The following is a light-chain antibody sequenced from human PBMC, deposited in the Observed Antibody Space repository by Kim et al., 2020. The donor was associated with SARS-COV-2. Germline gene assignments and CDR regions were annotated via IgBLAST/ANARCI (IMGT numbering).Light chain of an antibody. CDR1: QSVSSN. CDR3: QQYNNWPLT. J-gene: IGKJ4*01. Sequence: EIVMTQSPATLSVSPGERATLSCRASQSVSSNLAWYQQKPGQAPRLLIYGASTRATGIPARFSGSGSGTEFTLTISSLQSEDFAVYYCQQYNNWPLTFGAGTKLEIK. CDR2: GAS. V-gene: IGKV3-15*01.